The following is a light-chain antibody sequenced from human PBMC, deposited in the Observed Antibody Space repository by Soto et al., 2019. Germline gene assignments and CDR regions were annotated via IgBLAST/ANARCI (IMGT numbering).Light chain of an antibody. CDR3: QRYDSAPFFP. J-gene: IGKJ3*01. CDR2: AAS. V-gene: IGKV1-27*01. Sequence: DIQMTQSPSSLSASVGERVSITCRASQGIGNYLAWYHQKPGKLPNILIYAASTLKSGVPSRFSGSGSETHFTLTISSLQPEDVATYYCQRYDSAPFFPFGPGPKVDIK. CDR1: QGIGNY.